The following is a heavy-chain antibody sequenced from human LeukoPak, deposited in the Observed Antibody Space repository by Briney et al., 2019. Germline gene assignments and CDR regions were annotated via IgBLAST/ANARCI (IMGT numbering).Heavy chain of an antibody. J-gene: IGHJ4*02. CDR3: AKSIGGVVVVAADY. CDR1: GFTFSTYA. V-gene: IGHV3-23*01. D-gene: IGHD2-15*01. CDR2: ISGSGGST. Sequence: PGGSLRLSCAASGFTFSTYAMTWVRQAPGKGLEWVSVISGSGGSTYYADSVKGRFTLSRDNSKNTIYLQMNSLRAEGTAVYYCAKSIGGVVVVAADYWGQGTLVTVSS.